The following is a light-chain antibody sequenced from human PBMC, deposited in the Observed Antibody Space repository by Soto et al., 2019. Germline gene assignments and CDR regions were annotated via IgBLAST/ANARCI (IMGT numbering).Light chain of an antibody. CDR2: DVT. V-gene: IGLV2-14*01. CDR1: SSDVGAYNY. Sequence: QSVLTQPASVSGSPGQSVTISCSGSSSDVGAYNYVSWYQRHPGKAPKLMIYDVTNRPSGVSNRFSGSKSGNTASLTISGLQAEDEADYFCSSYTSSSTVVFGGGTKLTV. CDR3: SSYTSSSTVV. J-gene: IGLJ3*02.